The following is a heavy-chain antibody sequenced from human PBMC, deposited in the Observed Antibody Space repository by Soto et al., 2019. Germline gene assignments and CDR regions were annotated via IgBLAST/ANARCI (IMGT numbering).Heavy chain of an antibody. CDR2: INPDSGVT. V-gene: IGHV1-2*02. CDR3: ARDRGVRDV. Sequence: QVQPVQSGAEVKKPGASVKVSCKASGYTFTSYYMHWVRQAPGQGLEWMVWINPDSGVTYYPHKFQDRVTMTRDTSISAAYMELSRLTSDDTALYYCARDRGVRDVWGQGTTVIVSS. CDR1: GYTFTSYY. D-gene: IGHD2-8*01. J-gene: IGHJ6*02.